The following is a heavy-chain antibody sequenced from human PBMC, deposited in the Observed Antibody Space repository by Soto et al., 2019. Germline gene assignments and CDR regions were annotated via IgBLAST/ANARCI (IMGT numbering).Heavy chain of an antibody. D-gene: IGHD3-3*01. Sequence: QVQLQQWGAGLLKPSETLSLTCAVYGGSFSGYYWSWIRQPPGKGLEWIWEIKHSGSTNYNPSLKSRVTISADTSKNQFSLKLSSVTAADTAVYYCAKRGRFLSYFDYWGQGTLVTVSS. J-gene: IGHJ4*02. CDR1: GGSFSGYY. CDR3: AKRGRFLSYFDY. V-gene: IGHV4-34*01. CDR2: IKHSGST.